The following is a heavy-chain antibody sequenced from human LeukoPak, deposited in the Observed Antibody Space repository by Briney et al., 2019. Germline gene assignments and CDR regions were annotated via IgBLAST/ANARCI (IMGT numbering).Heavy chain of an antibody. CDR3: AISPADFDY. Sequence: GGSLRLSCAASGFTFYSYWMHWVRQAPGKGLVWVSCINGDGSTSNYADSVKGRFTISRDNAKNTLYLQMNSLRAEDTAVYYCAISPADFDYWGQGTLVTVSS. J-gene: IGHJ4*02. CDR2: INGDGSTS. V-gene: IGHV3-74*01. CDR1: GFTFYSYW.